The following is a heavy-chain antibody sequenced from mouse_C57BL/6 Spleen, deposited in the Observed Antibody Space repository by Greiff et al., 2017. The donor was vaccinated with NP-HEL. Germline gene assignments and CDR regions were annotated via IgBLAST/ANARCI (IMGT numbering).Heavy chain of an antibody. J-gene: IGHJ3*01. Sequence: EVQLQQSGPELVKPAASVKISCKASGYTFTDYYMNWVKQSHGKSLEWIGDINPNNGGTSYNQKFKGKATLTVDKSSSTAYMELRSLTSEDSAVYYCAYYYGSSYGFAYWGQGTLVTVSA. CDR3: AYYYGSSYGFAY. CDR2: INPNNGGT. CDR1: GYTFTDYY. D-gene: IGHD1-1*01. V-gene: IGHV1-26*01.